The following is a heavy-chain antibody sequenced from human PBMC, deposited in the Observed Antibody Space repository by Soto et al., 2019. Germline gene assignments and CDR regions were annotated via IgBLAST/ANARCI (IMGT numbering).Heavy chain of an antibody. J-gene: IGHJ4*02. CDR1: GGSISSYY. Sequence: SETLSLTCTVSGGSISSYYWSWIRQPPGKGLEWIGYIYYSGSTNYNPSLKSRVTISVDTSKNQFSLKLSSVTAADTAVYYCARRSGYSYGYEFDYWGQGTLVTVSS. D-gene: IGHD5-18*01. CDR3: ARRSGYSYGYEFDY. V-gene: IGHV4-59*08. CDR2: IYYSGST.